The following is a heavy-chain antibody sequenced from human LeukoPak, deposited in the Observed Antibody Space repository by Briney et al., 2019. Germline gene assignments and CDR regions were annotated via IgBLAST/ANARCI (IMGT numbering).Heavy chain of an antibody. J-gene: IGHJ5*02. D-gene: IGHD3-9*01. Sequence: SETLSLTCTVSGYSISSGYYWGWIRQPPGKGLEWIGEINHSGSTNYNPSLKSRVTISVDTSKNQFSLKLSSVTAADTAVYYCARRVLRYFDWFQSSGRFDPWGQGTLVTVSS. CDR2: INHSGST. V-gene: IGHV4-38-2*02. CDR3: ARRVLRYFDWFQSSGRFDP. CDR1: GYSISSGYY.